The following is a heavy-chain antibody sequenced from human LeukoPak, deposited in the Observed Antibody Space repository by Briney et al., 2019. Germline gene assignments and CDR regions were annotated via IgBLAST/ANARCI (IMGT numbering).Heavy chain of an antibody. V-gene: IGHV1-69*01. CDR1: GGTFSSYA. D-gene: IGHD5-18*01. Sequence: SVKVSCKASGGTFSSYAISWVRQAPGQGLEWMGGIIPIFGTANYAQKFQGRVTITADESTSTAYMELSSLRSEDTAVYYCARNRMRSVDTALETPPDYWGQGALVTVSS. CDR3: ARNRMRSVDTALETPPDY. CDR2: IIPIFGTA. J-gene: IGHJ4*02.